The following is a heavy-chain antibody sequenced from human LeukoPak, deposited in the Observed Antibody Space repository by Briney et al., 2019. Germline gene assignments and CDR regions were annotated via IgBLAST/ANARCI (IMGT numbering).Heavy chain of an antibody. D-gene: IGHD6-6*01. Sequence: GESLKISCAASGFTFSSYWMSWVRQAPGRGLEWVANIKQDGSEEVYVGSVKGRFTISRDNAKNSLFLQMNTLRAEDTAVYYCARDPYSSTWSYGMDVWGQGTTVTVSS. CDR2: IKQDGSEE. V-gene: IGHV3-7*05. CDR3: ARDPYSSTWSYGMDV. J-gene: IGHJ6*02. CDR1: GFTFSSYW.